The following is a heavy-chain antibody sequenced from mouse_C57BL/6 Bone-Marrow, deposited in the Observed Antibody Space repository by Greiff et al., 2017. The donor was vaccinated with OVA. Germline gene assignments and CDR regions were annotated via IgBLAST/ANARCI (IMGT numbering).Heavy chain of an antibody. Sequence: EVQLQQSGPGLVKPSQSLSLTCSVTGYYITSGYYWNWIRQFPGNKLEWMGYISYDGSNNYNPSLKNRISITRDTSKNQFFLKLNSVTTEDTATYYCARGDTTVGYWGQGTTLTVSS. J-gene: IGHJ2*01. CDR2: ISYDGSN. D-gene: IGHD1-1*01. CDR3: ARGDTTVGY. CDR1: GYYITSGYY. V-gene: IGHV3-6*01.